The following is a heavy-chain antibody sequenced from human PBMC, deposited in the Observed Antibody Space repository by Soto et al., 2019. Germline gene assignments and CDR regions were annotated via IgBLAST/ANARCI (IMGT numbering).Heavy chain of an antibody. CDR1: GFTFSSYG. V-gene: IGHV3-30*18. CDR3: AKDPRPSAAGFYWYFDL. J-gene: IGHJ2*01. Sequence: QVQLVESGGGVVQPGRSLRLSCAASGFTFSSYGMHWVRQAPGKGLEWVAVISYDGSNKYYADSVKGRFTISRDNSKNTLYLKMNSLRAEDTAVYYCAKDPRPSAAGFYWYFDLWGRGTLVTVSS. D-gene: IGHD6-13*01. CDR2: ISYDGSNK.